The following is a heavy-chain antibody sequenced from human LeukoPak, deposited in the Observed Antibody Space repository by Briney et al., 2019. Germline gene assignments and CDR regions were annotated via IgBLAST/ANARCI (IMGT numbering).Heavy chain of an antibody. V-gene: IGHV4-31*03. D-gene: IGHD3-22*01. J-gene: IGHJ4*02. CDR2: IYYSGST. CDR3: ARAPPPYDSSGYYIDY. Sequence: SETLSLTCTVSGGSISSGGYYWSWLRQHPGKGLEWIGYIYYSGSTYYNPSLKSRVTISVDTSKNQFSLKLSSVTAADTAVYYCARAPPPYDSSGYYIDYWGQGTLVTVSS. CDR1: GGSISSGGYY.